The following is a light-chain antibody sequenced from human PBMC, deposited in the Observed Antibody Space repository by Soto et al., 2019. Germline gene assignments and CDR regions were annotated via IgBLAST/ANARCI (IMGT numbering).Light chain of an antibody. J-gene: IGKJ5*01. CDR2: AAS. CDR1: QSISSY. Sequence: QMTQSPSSLSASVGGRGTITCRASQSISSYLNWYQHKPGKAPKLLIYAASSLQSGVPSRFSGSGSGTDFTLTISTLQPEDFATYYCHQFYSAPITFGQGTRLEIK. V-gene: IGKV1-39*01. CDR3: HQFYSAPIT.